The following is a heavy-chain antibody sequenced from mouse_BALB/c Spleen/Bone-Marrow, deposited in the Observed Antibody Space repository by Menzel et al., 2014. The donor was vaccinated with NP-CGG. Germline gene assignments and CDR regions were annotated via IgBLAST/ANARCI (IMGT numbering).Heavy chain of an antibody. CDR2: IWSGGST. CDR3: ARNRDYRYDAYFDY. D-gene: IGHD2-14*01. V-gene: IGHV2-2*02. J-gene: IGHJ2*01. Sequence: QVQLQQPGPGLVQPSQSLSITCTVSGFSLTSYGVHWVRQSPGKGLEWLGVIWSGGSTDYNAAFIPRLSISKDNSKSQVFFKMNSLQANDTAIYYCARNRDYRYDAYFDYWGQGTTLTVSS. CDR1: GFSLTSYG.